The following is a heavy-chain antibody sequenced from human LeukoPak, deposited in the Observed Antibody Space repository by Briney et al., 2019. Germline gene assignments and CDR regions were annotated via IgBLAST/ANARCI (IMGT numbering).Heavy chain of an antibody. CDR3: ARGNGPRSYFDL. D-gene: IGHD1-1*01. V-gene: IGHV4-39*07. J-gene: IGHJ2*01. CDR1: GGSISSSSYY. CDR2: IYYSGST. Sequence: PSETLSLTCTVSGGSISSSSYYWGWIRQPPGKGLEWIGSIYYSGSTYYNPSLKSRVTISVDTSKNQFSLKLSSVTAADTAVYYCARGNGPRSYFDLWGRGTLVTVSS.